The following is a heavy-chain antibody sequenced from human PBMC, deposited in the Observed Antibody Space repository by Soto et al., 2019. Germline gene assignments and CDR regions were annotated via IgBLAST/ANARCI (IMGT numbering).Heavy chain of an antibody. D-gene: IGHD1-1*01. V-gene: IGHV3-74*01. CDR2: ISSDVSST. J-gene: IGHJ4*02. Sequence: PGGSLRLSCAASGFTFSSYWMHWVRQAPGKGLVWVSRISSDVSSTSYADSVKGRFTISRGNAKNTLYLQMDSLRAEDTAVYYCARGIGYSAQDSWGQGTLVTVSS. CDR1: GFTFSSYW. CDR3: ARGIGYSAQDS.